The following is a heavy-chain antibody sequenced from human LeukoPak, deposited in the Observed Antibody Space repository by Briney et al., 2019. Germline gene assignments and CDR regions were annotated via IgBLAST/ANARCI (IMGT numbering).Heavy chain of an antibody. D-gene: IGHD6-19*01. CDR3: ARLGVAGQFDY. J-gene: IGHJ4*02. CDR1: GFTFSSYS. V-gene: IGHV3-21*01. CDR2: ISSSSSYI. Sequence: GGSLRLSCAASGFTFSSYSMNWVRQAPGKGLEWVSSISSSSSYIYYADSVKGRFTISRDNAKNSLYLQMNSLRAEDTAVYYCARLGVAGQFDYWGQGTLVTVSS.